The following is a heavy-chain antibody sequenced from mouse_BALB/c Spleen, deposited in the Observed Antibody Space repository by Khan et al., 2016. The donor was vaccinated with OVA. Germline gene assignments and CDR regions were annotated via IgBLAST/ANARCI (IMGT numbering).Heavy chain of an antibody. CDR3: ARNYDYDDGLAY. V-gene: IGHV2-2*02. D-gene: IGHD2-4*01. Sequence: QVQLKQSGPGLVQPSQSLSITCTVSGFSLTNYGVHWIRQSPGKGLEWLGVIWSGGSTDYDATFISRLSISKDNSKSQVFFKMNRLQANDTAIYYCARNYDYDDGLAYWGQGTLVTVS. J-gene: IGHJ3*01. CDR2: IWSGGST. CDR1: GFSLTNYG.